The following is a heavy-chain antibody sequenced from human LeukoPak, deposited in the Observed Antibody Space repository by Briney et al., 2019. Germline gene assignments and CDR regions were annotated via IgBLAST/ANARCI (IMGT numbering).Heavy chain of an antibody. CDR1: GFTFSSYA. V-gene: IGHV3-23*01. D-gene: IGHD3-10*01. CDR3: AKDLGYYGSGSHDYYYYYMDV. Sequence: GGSLRLSCAASGFTFSSYAMSWVRQAPGKGLEWVSAISGSGGSIYYADSVKGRFTISRDNSKNTLYLQMNSLRAEDTAVYYCAKDLGYYGSGSHDYYYYYMDVWGKGTTVTVSS. CDR2: ISGSGGSI. J-gene: IGHJ6*03.